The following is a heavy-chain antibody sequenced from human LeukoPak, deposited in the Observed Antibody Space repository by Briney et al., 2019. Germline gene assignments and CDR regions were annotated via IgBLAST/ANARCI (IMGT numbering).Heavy chain of an antibody. J-gene: IGHJ4*02. CDR1: GFTFSSYG. D-gene: IGHD2-2*01. Sequence: GSLRLSCAASGFTFSSYGMHWVRQAPGKGLEWVTFIRYDESNQDYVDSVKGRFTISRDRSKNTLYLQMNSLRAEDTAVYYCAKDVRHSDIVVVPAAIGVYWGQGTLVTVSS. V-gene: IGHV3-30*02. CDR3: AKDVRHSDIVVVPAAIGVY. CDR2: IRYDESNQ.